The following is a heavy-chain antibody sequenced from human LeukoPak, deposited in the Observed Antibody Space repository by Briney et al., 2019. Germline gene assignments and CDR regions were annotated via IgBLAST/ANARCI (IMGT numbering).Heavy chain of an antibody. V-gene: IGHV3-21*01. Sequence: GGSLRLSCAASGFTFSSYSMNWVRQAPGKGLEWVSSISSSSGYIYYADSVKGRFTISRDNAKNSLYLQMNSLRAEDTAVYYCARVGATDVFDYWGQGTLVTVSS. CDR2: ISSSSGYI. CDR1: GFTFSSYS. D-gene: IGHD1-26*01. CDR3: ARVGATDVFDY. J-gene: IGHJ4*02.